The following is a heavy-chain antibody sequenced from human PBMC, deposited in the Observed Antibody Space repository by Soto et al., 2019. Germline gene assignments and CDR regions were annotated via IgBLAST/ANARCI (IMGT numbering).Heavy chain of an antibody. CDR2: IYPGDSDT. J-gene: IGHJ5*02. V-gene: IGHV5-51*01. Sequence: GESLKISCKGSGYTFTRHWIGWVRQMPGRGLEWLGIIYPGDSDTRYSPSFQGQATFSADKSISTAYLQWSSLKASDTAMYYCVRVGLVGPTSLSNAWFDPWGQGTLVTVSS. CDR3: VRVGLVGPTSLSNAWFDP. CDR1: GYTFTRHW. D-gene: IGHD1-26*01.